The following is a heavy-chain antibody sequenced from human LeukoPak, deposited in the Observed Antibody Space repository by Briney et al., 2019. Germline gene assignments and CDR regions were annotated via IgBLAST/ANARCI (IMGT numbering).Heavy chain of an antibody. D-gene: IGHD3-22*01. CDR1: GFTFSSYG. V-gene: IGHV3-23*01. CDR3: AMSIGANYYDSSGYSPFDF. J-gene: IGHJ4*02. CDR2: MSGSGGST. Sequence: GGSLRLSCAASGFTFSSYGMSWVRQAPGKGLEWVSAMSGSGGSTYYADSAKGRFTISRDNSKNTLYLQMNSLRAEDTAVYYCAMSIGANYYDSSGYSPFDFWGQGTLVTVSS.